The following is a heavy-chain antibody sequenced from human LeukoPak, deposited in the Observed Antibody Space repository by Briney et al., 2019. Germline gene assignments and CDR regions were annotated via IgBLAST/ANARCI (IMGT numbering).Heavy chain of an antibody. V-gene: IGHV1-8*01. Sequence: ASVKVSCKASGYTFTIYDINWVRQATGQGLEWMGWMNPNSGNTGYAQKFQGRVTMTRNTSISTAYMELSSLRSEDTTVYYCARGGYSYEGPSDYWGQGTLVTVSS. J-gene: IGHJ4*02. CDR3: ARGGYSYEGPSDY. CDR1: GYTFTIYD. D-gene: IGHD5-18*01. CDR2: MNPNSGNT.